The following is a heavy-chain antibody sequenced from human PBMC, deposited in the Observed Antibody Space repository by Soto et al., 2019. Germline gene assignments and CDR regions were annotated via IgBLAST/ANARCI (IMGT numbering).Heavy chain of an antibody. V-gene: IGHV3-33*01. CDR2: IWYDGSNK. Sequence: QVQLVESGGGVVQPGRSLRLSCAASGFTFSSYGMHWVRQAPGKGLEWVAVIWYDGSNKYYADSVKGRFTVSRDNSKNTLYLQMSSLRVEDTAVYYCAREMGPLHPSFDYWGQGTLGTVSS. CDR1: GFTFSSYG. J-gene: IGHJ4*02. CDR3: AREMGPLHPSFDY.